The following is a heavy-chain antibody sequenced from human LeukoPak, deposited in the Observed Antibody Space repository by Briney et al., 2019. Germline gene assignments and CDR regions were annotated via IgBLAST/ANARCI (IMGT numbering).Heavy chain of an antibody. V-gene: IGHV4-39*07. D-gene: IGHD3-10*01. CDR1: GGSIRSSSYN. Sequence: SSETLSLTCTVSGGSIRSSSYNWGWIRQPPGKGLEWIGSIHYTGTTFYNPSLKSRVTISVDTSKNQFSLKLSSVTAADTAVYYCARTGGSFYFYYYMDVWGKGTTVTVSS. J-gene: IGHJ6*03. CDR2: IHYTGTT. CDR3: ARTGGSFYFYYYMDV.